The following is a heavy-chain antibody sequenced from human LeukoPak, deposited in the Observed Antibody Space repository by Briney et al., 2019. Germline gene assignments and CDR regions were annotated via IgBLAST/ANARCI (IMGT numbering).Heavy chain of an antibody. CDR1: GGTFSSYA. CDR3: ARGRTTVTTGLDAFDI. Sequence: SVKVSCKASGGTFSSYAISWVRQAPGQGLEWMGGIIPIFGTANYAQKFQGRVTITADESTSTAYMEPSSLRSEDTAVYYCARGRTTVTTGLDAFDIWGQGTMVTVSS. CDR2: IIPIFGTA. D-gene: IGHD4-17*01. J-gene: IGHJ3*02. V-gene: IGHV1-69*13.